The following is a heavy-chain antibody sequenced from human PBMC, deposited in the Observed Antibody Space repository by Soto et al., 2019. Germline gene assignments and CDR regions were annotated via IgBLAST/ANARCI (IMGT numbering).Heavy chain of an antibody. Sequence: QVQLQESGPGLVKPSETLSLTCTVSGGSISSYYWSWIRQPPGKGLEWIGYIYYSGSTNYNPSLXRXVXXSVDTSKNQFSLKLSSVTAADTAVYYCASLVGAGVWGQGTTVTVSS. CDR3: ASLVGAGV. D-gene: IGHD2-15*01. V-gene: IGHV4-59*01. CDR1: GGSISSYY. J-gene: IGHJ6*02. CDR2: IYYSGST.